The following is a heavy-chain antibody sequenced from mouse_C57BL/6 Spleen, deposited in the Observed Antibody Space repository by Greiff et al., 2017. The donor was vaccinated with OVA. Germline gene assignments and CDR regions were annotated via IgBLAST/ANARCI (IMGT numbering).Heavy chain of an antibody. D-gene: IGHD4-1*01. CDR2: INPNNGGT. CDR1: GYTFPDYN. J-gene: IGHJ3*01. CDR3: ARGGGTGFAY. V-gene: IGHV1-18*01. Sequence: EVQLQQSGPELVKPGASVKIPCKASGYTFPDYNMDWVKQSHGKSLEWIGDINPNNGGTIYNQKFKGKATLTVDKSSSTAYMELRSLTSEDTAVYYCARGGGTGFAYWGQGTLVTVSA.